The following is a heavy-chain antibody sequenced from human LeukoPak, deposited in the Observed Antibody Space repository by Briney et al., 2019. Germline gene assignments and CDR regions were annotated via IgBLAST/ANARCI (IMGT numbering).Heavy chain of an antibody. CDR2: ISYDGSNK. CDR3: ARGREYCSSTSCSYYYYGMDV. V-gene: IGHV3-30-3*01. Sequence: GGSLRLSCAASGFTFSSYAMHWVRQAPGKGLEWVAVISYDGSNKYYADSVKGRFTISRDNSKNTLYLQMNSLRAEDTAVYYCARGREYCSSTSCSYYYYGMDVWGQGTTVTVSS. CDR1: GFTFSSYA. J-gene: IGHJ6*02. D-gene: IGHD2-2*01.